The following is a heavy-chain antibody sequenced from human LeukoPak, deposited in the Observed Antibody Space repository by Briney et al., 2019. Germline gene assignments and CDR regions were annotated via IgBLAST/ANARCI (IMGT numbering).Heavy chain of an antibody. V-gene: IGHV3-21*01. J-gene: IGHJ4*02. CDR3: ARVFSYYDSSGYNYYYFDY. CDR2: ISSSSSYI. D-gene: IGHD3-22*01. CDR1: GFTFSSYS. Sequence: GGSLRLSCAASGFTFSSYSMNWVRQAPGKGLEWVSSISSSSSYIYYADSVKGRFTISRDNAKNSLYLQMNSLRAEDTAVYYCARVFSYYDSSGYNYYYFDYWGQGTLVTVSS.